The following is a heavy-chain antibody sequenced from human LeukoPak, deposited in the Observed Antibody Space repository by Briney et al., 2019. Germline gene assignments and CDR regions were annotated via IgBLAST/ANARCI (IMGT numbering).Heavy chain of an antibody. CDR2: ISHSGST. CDR3: ARALVRATMVWYFDL. D-gene: IGHD5-12*01. V-gene: IGHV4-34*01. Sequence: SETLSLTCAVSGGSFSGYYWSWIRQPPGKGLEWIGEISHSGSTNYSPSLKSRVTISVDTSKNQFSLILSSVTAADTAVYYCARALVRATMVWYFDLWGRGTLVTVSP. J-gene: IGHJ2*01. CDR1: GGSFSGYY.